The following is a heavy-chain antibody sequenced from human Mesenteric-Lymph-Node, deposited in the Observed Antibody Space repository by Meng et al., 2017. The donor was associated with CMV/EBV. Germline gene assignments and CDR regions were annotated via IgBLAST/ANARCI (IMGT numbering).Heavy chain of an antibody. CDR1: GFTFSSYW. D-gene: IGHD6-13*01. CDR2: INSDGSTT. CDR3: TRDDLAATGTNHY. V-gene: IGHV3-74*01. Sequence: LTRAASGFTFSSYWMSWVRQAPGKGLVWISGINSDGSTTTYADSVKGRFTISRDNARNSLLLQLNSLRAEDTGVYYCTRDDLAATGTNHYWGQGTLVTVSS. J-gene: IGHJ4*02.